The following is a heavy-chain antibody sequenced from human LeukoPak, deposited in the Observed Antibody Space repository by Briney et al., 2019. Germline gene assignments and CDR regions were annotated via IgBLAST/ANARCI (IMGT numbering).Heavy chain of an antibody. Sequence: GRSLRLSCAASGFTFSSYGMHWVRQAPGKGLEWVAVISHDGSNKYYADSVKGRFTISRDNSKNTLYLQMNSLRAEDTAVYYCAKAYCSGGSCYWVYFDYWGQGTLVTVSS. CDR2: ISHDGSNK. D-gene: IGHD2-15*01. CDR1: GFTFSSYG. V-gene: IGHV3-30*18. J-gene: IGHJ4*02. CDR3: AKAYCSGGSCYWVYFDY.